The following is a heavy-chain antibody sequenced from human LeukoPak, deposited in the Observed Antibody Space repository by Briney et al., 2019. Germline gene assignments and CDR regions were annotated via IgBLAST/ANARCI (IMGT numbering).Heavy chain of an antibody. V-gene: IGHV3-21*01. CDR3: ARHFNFLGYCSSTSCYEAVDY. Sequence: GGSLRLSCAASGFTFSSFSMNWVRQALGKGLEWVSSISSSSSYIYYADSVKGRFTISRDNAKNSLYLQMNGLRAEDTAVYYCARHFNFLGYCSSTSCYEAVDYWGQGTLVTVSS. CDR2: ISSSSSYI. CDR1: GFTFSSFS. J-gene: IGHJ4*02. D-gene: IGHD2-2*01.